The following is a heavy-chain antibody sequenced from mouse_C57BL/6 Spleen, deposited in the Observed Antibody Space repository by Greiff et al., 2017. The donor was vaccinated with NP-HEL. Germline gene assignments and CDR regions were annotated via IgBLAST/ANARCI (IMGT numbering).Heavy chain of an antibody. CDR1: GYSITSDY. CDR2: ISYSGST. Sequence: EVKLMESGPGLAKPSQTLSLTCSVTGYSITSDYWNWIRKFPGNKLEYMGYISYSGSTYYNPSLKSRISITRDTSKNQYYLQLNSVTTEDTATYYCARYRGLITTRGYFDVWGTGTTVTVSS. V-gene: IGHV3-8*01. J-gene: IGHJ1*03. D-gene: IGHD1-1*01. CDR3: ARYRGLITTRGYFDV.